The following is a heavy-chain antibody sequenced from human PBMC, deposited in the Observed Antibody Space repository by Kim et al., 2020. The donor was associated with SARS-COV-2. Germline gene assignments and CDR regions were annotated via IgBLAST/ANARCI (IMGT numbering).Heavy chain of an antibody. CDR2: ITPIFAKT. V-gene: IGHV1-69*13. Sequence: SVKVSCKASGDTFSRYGFSWGRQAPGQGLEWIGGITPIFAKTKYAQKVQGRVTITADDSTSTSYLELTSLTSEDTAVYYCAREESFCDTANCYVTFDYWGLGALVTVSS. CDR3: AREESFCDTANCYVTFDY. CDR1: GDTFSRYG. D-gene: IGHD2-2*01. J-gene: IGHJ4*02.